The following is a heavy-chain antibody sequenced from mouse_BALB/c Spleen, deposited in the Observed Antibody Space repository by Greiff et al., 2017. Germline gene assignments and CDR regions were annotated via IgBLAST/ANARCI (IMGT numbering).Heavy chain of an antibody. D-gene: IGHD2-10*01. J-gene: IGHJ4*01. Sequence: VQLKQSGPELVKPGASVKMSCKASGYTFTSYVMHWVKQKPGQGLEWIGYINPYNDGTKYNEKFKGKATLTSDKSSSTAYMELSSLTSEDSAVYYCARGAYYGKDAMDYWGQGTSVTVSS. CDR1: GYTFTSYV. V-gene: IGHV1-14*01. CDR3: ARGAYYGKDAMDY. CDR2: INPYNDGT.